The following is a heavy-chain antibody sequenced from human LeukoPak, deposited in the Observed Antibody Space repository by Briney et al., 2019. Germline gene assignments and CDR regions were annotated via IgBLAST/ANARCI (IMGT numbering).Heavy chain of an antibody. Sequence: SETLSLTCTVSGGSISSYYWNWIRQPAGKELEWIGRIYTSGNTNYNPSLKSRVTISVDTSKNQFSLKLSSVTAADTAVYYCATDGQWLVYAFDIWGQGTMVTVSS. CDR2: IYTSGNT. CDR3: ATDGQWLVYAFDI. V-gene: IGHV4-4*07. D-gene: IGHD6-19*01. CDR1: GGSISSYY. J-gene: IGHJ3*02.